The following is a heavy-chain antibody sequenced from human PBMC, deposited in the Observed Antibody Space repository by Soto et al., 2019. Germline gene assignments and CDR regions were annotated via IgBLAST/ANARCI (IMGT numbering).Heavy chain of an antibody. CDR1: GANIGTSSDF. D-gene: IGHD2-2*01. CDR2: VYQSGTT. V-gene: IGHV4-39*01. J-gene: IGHJ4*02. CDR3: ARQPESTSYFDY. Sequence: SETHSLTSTVSGANIGTSSDFWGWIRQAPGKGLEWIGNVYQSGTTRLNPSLKSRVSIFVDRSKNQFSLELNSATAADRAVYYCARQPESTSYFDYWGQGILVTVSS.